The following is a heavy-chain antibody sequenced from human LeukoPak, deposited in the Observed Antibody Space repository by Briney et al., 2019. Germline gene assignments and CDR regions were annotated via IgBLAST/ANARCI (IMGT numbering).Heavy chain of an antibody. CDR1: GFTFSSYS. D-gene: IGHD6-6*01. CDR3: ARAAEAALVDY. CDR2: ISSSSSYI. V-gene: IGHV3-21*01. Sequence: GGSLRLSCTASGFTFSSYSMNWVRQAPGKGLEWVSSISSSSSYIYYADSVKGRFTISRDNAKNSLYLQMNSLRAEDTAVYYCARAAEAALVDYWGQGTLVTVSS. J-gene: IGHJ4*02.